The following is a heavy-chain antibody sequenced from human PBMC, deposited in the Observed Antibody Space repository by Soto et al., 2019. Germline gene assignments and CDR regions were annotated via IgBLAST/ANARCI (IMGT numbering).Heavy chain of an antibody. CDR3: ARDRSYDFWSGYSALERSNGMDV. V-gene: IGHV3-53*01. Sequence: GGSLRLSCAASGFTVSSNYMSWVRQAPGKGLEWVSVIYSGGSTYYADSVKGRFTISRDNSKNTLYLQMNSLRAEDTAVYYCARDRSYDFWSGYSALERSNGMDVWGQGTTVTVSS. CDR1: GFTVSSNY. D-gene: IGHD3-3*01. J-gene: IGHJ6*02. CDR2: IYSGGST.